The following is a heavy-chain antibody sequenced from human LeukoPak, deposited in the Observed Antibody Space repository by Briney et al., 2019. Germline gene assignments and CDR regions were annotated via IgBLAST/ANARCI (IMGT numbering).Heavy chain of an antibody. CDR1: GYTFTTQD. CDR3: ARGLGDYNTDWFPVSGY. V-gene: IGHV1-8*01. CDR2: MNPGNGDT. Sequence: GASVKVSCKASGYTFTTQDLTWVRQATGQGLEWMGWMNPGNGDTAYAQKFQGRVTMTRDTSMSTAYMELNNLGSEDTAIYYCARGLGDYNTDWFPVSGYWGQGTPVTVSS. D-gene: IGHD3-9*01. J-gene: IGHJ4*02.